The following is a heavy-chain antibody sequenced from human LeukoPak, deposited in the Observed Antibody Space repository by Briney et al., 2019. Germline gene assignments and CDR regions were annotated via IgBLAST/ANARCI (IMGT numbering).Heavy chain of an antibody. J-gene: IGHJ6*02. V-gene: IGHV3-74*01. CDR2: INSDGSST. CDR3: AMVRGYYYHGLDV. D-gene: IGHD3-10*01. Sequence: PGGSLRLSCAASGFTFSSYSMHWLRHAPGKGLVWVSRINSDGSSTSYADSVKGRFTISRDNAMNSLYLQMNSLRAEDTAVYYCAMVRGYYYHGLDVWGQGTTVTVSS. CDR1: GFTFSSYS.